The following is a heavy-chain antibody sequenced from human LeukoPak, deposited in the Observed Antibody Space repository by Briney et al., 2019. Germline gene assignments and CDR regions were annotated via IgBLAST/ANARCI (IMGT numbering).Heavy chain of an antibody. J-gene: IGHJ4*02. Sequence: SETLSLTCTVSGGSISGYYWSWIRQPPGKGLEWIGYIYYSGSTNYNPSLKSRVTIPVDTSKNQFSLKLSSVTAADTAVYYCARGAVAGAFDYWGQGTLVTVSS. CDR2: IYYSGST. CDR1: GGSISGYY. CDR3: ARGAVAGAFDY. V-gene: IGHV4-59*12. D-gene: IGHD6-19*01.